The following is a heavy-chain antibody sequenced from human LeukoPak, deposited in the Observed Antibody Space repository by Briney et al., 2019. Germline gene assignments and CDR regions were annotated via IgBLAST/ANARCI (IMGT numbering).Heavy chain of an antibody. CDR3: AREAAAPHDY. CDR1: GFTFSSYG. V-gene: IGHV3-21*01. CDR2: ISSSSSYI. D-gene: IGHD6-13*01. J-gene: IGHJ4*02. Sequence: PGGSLRLSCEASGFTFSSYGLNWVRQAPGTVLEWVSSISSSSSYIYYADSVKGRFTISRDNAKNSLYLQMNSLRAEDTAVYYCAREAAAPHDYWGQGTLVTVSS.